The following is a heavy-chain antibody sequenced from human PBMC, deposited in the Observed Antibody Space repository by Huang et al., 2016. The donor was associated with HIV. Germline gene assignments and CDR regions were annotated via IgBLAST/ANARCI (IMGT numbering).Heavy chain of an antibody. J-gene: IGHJ6*03. CDR1: GGSFSGYY. CDR2: INHREST. CDR3: ARGQGGYYYYYMDV. Sequence: QVQLQQWGAGLLRPSETLSLTCAVYGGSFSGYYGPWIRQPPGKGLEWIWEINHRESTNYNPSLKSRVTISVDTSRNQFSLTLTSVTAADTAVYYCARGQGGYYYYYMDVWGKGTTVTVSS. V-gene: IGHV4-34*01.